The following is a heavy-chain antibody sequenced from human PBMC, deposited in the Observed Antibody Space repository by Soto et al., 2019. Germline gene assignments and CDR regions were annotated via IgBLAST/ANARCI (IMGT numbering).Heavy chain of an antibody. CDR2: INPNSGGT. D-gene: IGHD4-4*01. J-gene: IGHJ5*02. Sequence: ASVKVSCKASGYTFTGYYMHWVRQAPGQGLEWMGWINPNSGGTNYAQKFQGRVTMTRDTSISTAYMELSRLRSDDTAVYYCARSWDHDYSNYVCFSWGKGTLVTVSS. CDR3: ARSWDHDYSNYVCFS. V-gene: IGHV1-2*02. CDR1: GYTFTGYY.